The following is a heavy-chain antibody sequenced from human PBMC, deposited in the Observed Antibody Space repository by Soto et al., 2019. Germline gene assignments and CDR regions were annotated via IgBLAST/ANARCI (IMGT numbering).Heavy chain of an antibody. Sequence: QVQLEQSGAEMQKPGSSVRVSCKASAETFNTYAINWVRQAPGQRTEWLGDIIPLLLKTNYAQNFQGRFNITTDGSTSTVYLDLINVRSEDTAMYYCAGNPCRSTICYTTYFDSWGRATLLTLSS. CDR3: AGNPCRSTICYTTYFDS. V-gene: IGHV1-69*01. CDR1: AETFNTYA. D-gene: IGHD2-2*02. CDR2: IIPLLLKT. J-gene: IGHJ4*02.